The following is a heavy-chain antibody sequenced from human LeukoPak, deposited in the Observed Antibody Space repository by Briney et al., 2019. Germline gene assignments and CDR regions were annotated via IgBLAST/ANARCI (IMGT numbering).Heavy chain of an antibody. J-gene: IGHJ4*02. V-gene: IGHV3-74*01. Sequence: GGSLRLSCAASGFIFSSWWMIWFRRLPGKGLVSVSHINTDGSYIRYADSVKGRFTISRDNAKNTLYLQMNSLRPEDTGVYYCTTFGIDWFLSYWGQGALVTVSS. CDR1: GFIFSSWW. D-gene: IGHD3-9*01. CDR3: TTFGIDWFLSY. CDR2: INTDGSYI.